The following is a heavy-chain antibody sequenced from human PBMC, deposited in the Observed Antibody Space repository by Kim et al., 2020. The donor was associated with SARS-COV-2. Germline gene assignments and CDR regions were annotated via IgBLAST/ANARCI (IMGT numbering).Heavy chain of an antibody. Sequence: SETLSLTCTVSGGSISSSSYYWGWIRQPPGKGLEWIGSIYYSGSTYYNPSLKSRVTISVDTSKNQFSLKLRSVTAADTAVYYCASSGWYGGDYWCQRTLV. D-gene: IGHD6-19*01. CDR3: ASSGWYGGDY. V-gene: IGHV4-39*01. CDR1: GGSISSSSYY. CDR2: IYYSGST. J-gene: IGHJ4*02.